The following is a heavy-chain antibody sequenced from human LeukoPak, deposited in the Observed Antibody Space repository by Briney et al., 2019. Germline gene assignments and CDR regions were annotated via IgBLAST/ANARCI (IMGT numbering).Heavy chain of an antibody. CDR1: GYSFSRYW. V-gene: IGHV5-51*01. D-gene: IGHD4-17*01. CDR3: ARLYGDYXGWDP. J-gene: IGHJ5*02. Sequence: HGESLKISCKGSGYSFSRYWISWVRQMPGKGLEWMWIIYPSDSDTRYSPSFQGQVTISAVKSSNTAYLQWSRLKASDTAMYYCARLYGDYXGWDPXGQGTLVTVSX. CDR2: IYPSDSDT.